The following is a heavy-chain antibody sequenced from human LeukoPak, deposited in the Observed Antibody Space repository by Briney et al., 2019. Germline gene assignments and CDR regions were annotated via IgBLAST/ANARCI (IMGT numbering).Heavy chain of an antibody. CDR2: ISAYNGNT. CDR1: GYTFTSYG. D-gene: IGHD2-15*01. J-gene: IGHJ4*02. CDR3: ARPGYCSGGSCYSISRPFDY. V-gene: IGHV1-18*01. Sequence: ASVKVSCKASGYTFTSYGISWVRQAPGQGLEWMGWISAYNGNTNYAQKLQGRVTMTTDTSTSTAYMELRSLRSDDTAVYYCARPGYCSGGSCYSISRPFDYWGQGTLVAVSS.